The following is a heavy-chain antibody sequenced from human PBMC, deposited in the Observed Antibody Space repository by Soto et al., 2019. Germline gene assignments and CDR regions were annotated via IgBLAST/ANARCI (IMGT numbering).Heavy chain of an antibody. J-gene: IGHJ2*01. CDR3: ARPLWRDDDNWGYFDL. Sequence: QVQLVESGGGVVQPGRSLRLSCAASGFTGSSYAMHWVRQAPGKGLECVAVISYDGSNKYYTDSVKGRFTISRDNSKNTLYLQMNSLRAEDTAVYYCARPLWRDDDNWGYFDLWGRGTLVTVSS. V-gene: IGHV3-30-3*01. CDR1: GFTGSSYA. D-gene: IGHD1-1*01. CDR2: ISYDGSNK.